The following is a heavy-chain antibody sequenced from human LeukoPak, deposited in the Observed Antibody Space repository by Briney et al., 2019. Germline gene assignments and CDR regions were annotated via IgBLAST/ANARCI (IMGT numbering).Heavy chain of an antibody. J-gene: IGHJ4*02. D-gene: IGHD5-12*01. CDR1: GYSISSGYY. CDR3: ARDDSGYGKY. V-gene: IGHV4-38-2*02. Sequence: SETLSLTCTVSGYSISSGYYWGWIRQPPGKGLAWIGSIYHSGSTYYNPSLKSRVTISVDTSKNQFSLKLSSVTAADTAMYYCARDDSGYGKYWGQGNLVTVSS. CDR2: IYHSGST.